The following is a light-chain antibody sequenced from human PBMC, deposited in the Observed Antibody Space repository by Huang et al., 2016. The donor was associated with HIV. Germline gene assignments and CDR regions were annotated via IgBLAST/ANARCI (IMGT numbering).Light chain of an antibody. CDR3: QQRGAWPLT. CDR2: DSF. V-gene: IGKV3-11*01. J-gene: IGKJ4*01. CDR1: QNINNY. Sequence: DIVLTQSPATLSLSPGQRATLPCRASQNINNYLFWYQQKPGQAPRLLIYDSFNRSTGIPARFSGSGSGTDFTLTINTLEPEDFAVYYCQQRGAWPLTFGGGTKVEIK.